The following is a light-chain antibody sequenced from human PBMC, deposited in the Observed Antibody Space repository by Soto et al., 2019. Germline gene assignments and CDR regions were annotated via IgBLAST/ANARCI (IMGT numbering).Light chain of an antibody. J-gene: IGKJ4*02. V-gene: IGKV1-39*01. Sequence: DIVLTQSPCTLSASPGERVTLSCRASQSITSYLTWQQQKPGKAPKLMIDAASSLQSGVPYRFSGSGSGTDFTLTISRLQPEDFATYYCQQSCSTPLTFGRGTKV. CDR3: QQSCSTPLT. CDR2: AAS. CDR1: QSITSY.